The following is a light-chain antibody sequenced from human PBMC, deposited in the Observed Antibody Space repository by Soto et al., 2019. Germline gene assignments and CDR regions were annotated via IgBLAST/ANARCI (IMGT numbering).Light chain of an antibody. CDR3: QTWAAGTRV. CDR1: SGHSSYA. J-gene: IGLJ3*02. CDR2: VYSDGSH. V-gene: IGLV4-69*01. Sequence: QPVLTQSPSASASLGASVKLTCTLSSGHSSYAIAWHQQQPEKGPRYLMKVYSDGSHIRGDGIPDRFSASSSGSERYLTISSLQSDDEADYYCQTWAAGTRVFGGGTKLTV.